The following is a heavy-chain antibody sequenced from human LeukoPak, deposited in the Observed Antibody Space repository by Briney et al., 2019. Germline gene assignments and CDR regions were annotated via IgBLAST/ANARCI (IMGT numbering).Heavy chain of an antibody. D-gene: IGHD6-19*01. V-gene: IGHV3-30*04. J-gene: IGHJ6*02. CDR1: RFTFSRYA. CDR3: ARDISWSSVAGTDYYYGMDV. Sequence: GGSLRLSCAASRFTFSRYAMPWVRPAPGKGLGGGAVISYDGSNKYYADSVKGRFTISRDNSKNTLYLQMNSLRADDTAVYYCARDISWSSVAGTDYYYGMDVWGQGTTVTVSS. CDR2: ISYDGSNK.